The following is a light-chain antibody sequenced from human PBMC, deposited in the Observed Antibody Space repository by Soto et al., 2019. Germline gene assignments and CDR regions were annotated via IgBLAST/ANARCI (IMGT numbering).Light chain of an antibody. J-gene: IGKJ2*01. V-gene: IGKV3-20*01. CDR3: QQYVTSPYI. Sequence: DIVLTQSPGTLSLSPGERATLSCRGSQSISSSYLAWYQQKPGQAPRLLIHGVSTRATGIPDRFSGSGSGTDFTLTISRLEPEDFAVYYCQQYVTSPYIFGQGTKLEIK. CDR1: QSISSSY. CDR2: GVS.